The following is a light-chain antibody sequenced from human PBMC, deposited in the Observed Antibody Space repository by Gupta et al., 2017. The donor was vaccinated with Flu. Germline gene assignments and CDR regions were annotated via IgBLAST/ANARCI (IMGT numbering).Light chain of an antibody. CDR1: QSLLGGRGHSY. CDR2: VLS. CDR3: MQTIHAPFT. J-gene: IGKJ4*01. Sequence: IVMTQSSLSLPVTPGEPASISCRSSQSLLGGRGHSYLNWYLQKPGQSPQLLIYVLSTRASGVPDRFSGSGSGTEFTLKISRVEAEDVGVYYCMQTIHAPFTFGGGTKVEIK. V-gene: IGKV2-28*01.